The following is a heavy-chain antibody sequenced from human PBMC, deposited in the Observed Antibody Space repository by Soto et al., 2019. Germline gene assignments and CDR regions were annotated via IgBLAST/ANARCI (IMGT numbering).Heavy chain of an antibody. Sequence: EVQLVESGGGLVKPGGSLRLSCAASGFTFSSYSMNWVRQAPGKGLEWVSSISSSSSYIYYADSVKGRFTISRDNAKNSLYLQMNSLRAEDTAVYYCASRLDSYYDFGSGHVGWFDPWGQGTLVTVSS. CDR3: ASRLDSYYDFGSGHVGWFDP. J-gene: IGHJ5*02. CDR1: GFTFSSYS. CDR2: ISSSSSYI. V-gene: IGHV3-21*01. D-gene: IGHD3-3*01.